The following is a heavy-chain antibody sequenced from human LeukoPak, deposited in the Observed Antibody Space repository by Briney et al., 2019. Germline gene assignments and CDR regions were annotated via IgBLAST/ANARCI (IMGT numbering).Heavy chain of an antibody. V-gene: IGHV4-39*07. Sequence: KTSETLSLTCTVSGGSISSSSYYWGWIRQPPGKGLEWIGSIYYSGSTYYNPSLKSRVTISVDTSKNQFSLKLSSVTAADTAVYYCASHPEANWGFDYWGQGTLVTVSS. CDR1: GGSISSSSYY. CDR2: IYYSGST. J-gene: IGHJ4*02. CDR3: ASHPEANWGFDY. D-gene: IGHD7-27*01.